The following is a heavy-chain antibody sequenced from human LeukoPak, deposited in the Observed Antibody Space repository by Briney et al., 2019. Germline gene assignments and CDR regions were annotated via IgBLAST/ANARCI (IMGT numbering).Heavy chain of an antibody. D-gene: IGHD2-15*01. V-gene: IGHV3-33*08. Sequence: PGGSLRLSCAASGFTFSSYEMNWVRQAPGKGLEWVAVIWYDGSNKYYADSVKGRFTISRDNSKNTLYLRMNSLRAEDTAVYYCARTLGYCSGGSCYSYYFDYWGQGTLVTVSS. CDR2: IWYDGSNK. J-gene: IGHJ4*02. CDR3: ARTLGYCSGGSCYSYYFDY. CDR1: GFTFSSYE.